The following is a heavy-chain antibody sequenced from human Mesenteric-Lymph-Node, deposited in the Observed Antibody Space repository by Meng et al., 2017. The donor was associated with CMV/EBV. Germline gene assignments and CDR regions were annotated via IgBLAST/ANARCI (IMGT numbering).Heavy chain of an antibody. CDR2: ISGSGGGT. D-gene: IGHD1-26*01. V-gene: IGHV3-23*01. Sequence: GGSLRLSCAASGFTFSSYAMSWVRQAPGKGLEWVSAISGSGGGTYYADSVKGRFTISRDNSKNTLYLQMNSLRVEDTAVYYCVSNTYSGIDYVAFDIWGQGTMVTVSS. CDR1: GFTFSSYA. J-gene: IGHJ3*02. CDR3: VSNTYSGIDYVAFDI.